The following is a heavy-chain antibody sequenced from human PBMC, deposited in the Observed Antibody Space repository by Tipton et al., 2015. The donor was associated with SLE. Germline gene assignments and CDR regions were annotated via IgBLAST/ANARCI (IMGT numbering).Heavy chain of an antibody. CDR2: INHSGST. J-gene: IGHJ4*02. Sequence: LRLSCTVSGGSISSYYWSWIRQPPGKGLEWIGEINHSGSTNYNPSLKSRVTISVDTSKNQFSLKLSSVTAADTAVYYCAREGERGGYCSGGSCYFDYWGQGTLVTVSS. D-gene: IGHD2-15*01. V-gene: IGHV4-34*01. CDR1: GGSISSYY. CDR3: AREGERGGYCSGGSCYFDY.